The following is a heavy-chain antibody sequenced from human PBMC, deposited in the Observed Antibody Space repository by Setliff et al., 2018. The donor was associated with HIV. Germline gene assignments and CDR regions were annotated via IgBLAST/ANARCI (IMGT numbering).Heavy chain of an antibody. V-gene: IGHV3-9*03. CDR3: TKCHYQYNFWSGCFST. Sequence: GGSLRLSCIASKFTFDNYAMHWVRQAPGKGLEWVSGISWNGETKGYADSVKGRFAISRDNARNSLFLEMNNLRVEDMGLYYCTKCHYQYNFWSGCFSTWGQGALVTVSS. CDR1: KFTFDNYA. J-gene: IGHJ5*02. D-gene: IGHD3-3*01. CDR2: ISWNGETK.